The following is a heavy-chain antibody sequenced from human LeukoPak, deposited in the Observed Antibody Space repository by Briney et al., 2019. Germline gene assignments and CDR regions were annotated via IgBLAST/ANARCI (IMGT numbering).Heavy chain of an antibody. CDR2: FDPEDGET. D-gene: IGHD6-13*01. CDR3: ATAVLLAAAFDY. J-gene: IGHJ4*02. V-gene: IGHV1-24*01. Sequence: ASVEVSCKVSGYTLTELSMHWVRQAPGKGLEWMGGFDPEDGETIYAQKFQGRVTMTEDTSTDTAYMELSSLRSEDTAVYYCATAVLLAAAFDYWGQGTLVTVSS. CDR1: GYTLTELS.